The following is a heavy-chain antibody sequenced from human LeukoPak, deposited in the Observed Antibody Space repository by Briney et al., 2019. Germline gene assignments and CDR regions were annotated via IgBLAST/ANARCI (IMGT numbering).Heavy chain of an antibody. CDR3: AKETSERGAARPGD. D-gene: IGHD6-6*01. V-gene: IGHV3-33*06. Sequence: PGRSLRLSCAASGFTFSSYGMHWVRQAPGKGLEWVAVIWYDGSNKYYADSVKGRFTISRDNSKNTLYLQMNSLRAEDTAVYYCAKETSERGAARPGDWGQGTLVTVSS. CDR2: IWYDGSNK. J-gene: IGHJ4*02. CDR1: GFTFSSYG.